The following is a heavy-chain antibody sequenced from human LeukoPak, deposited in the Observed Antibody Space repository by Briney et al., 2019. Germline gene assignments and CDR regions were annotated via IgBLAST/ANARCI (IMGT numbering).Heavy chain of an antibody. CDR2: ISAYNGNT. D-gene: IGHD2-2*01. V-gene: IGHV1-18*01. Sequence: ASVKVSCKASGYTFTSYGISWVRQAPGQGLAWMGWISAYNGNTNYAQKLQGRVTMTTDTSTSTAYMELRSLRSDDTAVYYCERDWSYCSSTSCRNLNWFDPWGQGTLVTVSS. CDR3: ERDWSYCSSTSCRNLNWFDP. J-gene: IGHJ5*02. CDR1: GYTFTSYG.